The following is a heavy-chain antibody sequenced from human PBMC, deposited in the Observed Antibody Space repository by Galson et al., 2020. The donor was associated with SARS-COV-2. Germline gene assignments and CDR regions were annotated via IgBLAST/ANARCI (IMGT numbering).Heavy chain of an antibody. J-gene: IGHJ4*02. Sequence: GGSLRLSCAASGFTISSYTMNWVRQAPGKGLEWVSSIPTRSDYIYYADSVKGRFTISRDDAKNSLYLQMNSLGADDTTVYYCARMADGYRKKSDYYWGQGTLVTVSS. V-gene: IGHV3-21*01. D-gene: IGHD5-12*01. CDR3: ARMADGYRKKSDYY. CDR2: IPTRSDYI. CDR1: GFTISSYT.